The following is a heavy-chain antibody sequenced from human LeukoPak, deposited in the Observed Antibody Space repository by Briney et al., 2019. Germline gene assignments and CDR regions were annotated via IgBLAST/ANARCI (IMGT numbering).Heavy chain of an antibody. D-gene: IGHD1-1*01. J-gene: IGHJ4*02. CDR2: INSDGSAT. V-gene: IGHV3-74*01. CDR3: ARDYNWNPPDY. CDR1: GFTFSSYW. Sequence: GVSLRLSCVASGFTFSSYWMHWVRQAPGKGLVWVSRINSDGSATSYADSVKGRFTISRDNAKNTLYLQMNSLRAEDTAVYYCARDYNWNPPDYWGQGTLVTVSA.